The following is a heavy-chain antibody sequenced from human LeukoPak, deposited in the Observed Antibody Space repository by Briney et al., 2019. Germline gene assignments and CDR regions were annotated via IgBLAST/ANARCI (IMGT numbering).Heavy chain of an antibody. CDR1: GFTFSSYA. D-gene: IGHD3-10*01. CDR3: AREEPMVAGEARQGSYFDY. CDR2: ISYDGSNK. V-gene: IGHV3-30-3*01. J-gene: IGHJ4*02. Sequence: GRSLRLSCAASGFTFSSYAMHWVRQDPGKGLEWVVVISYDGSNKYYADSVKGRFTISRDNSKNTLYLQMNSLRAEDTAVYYCAREEPMVAGEARQGSYFDYWGQGTLVTVSS.